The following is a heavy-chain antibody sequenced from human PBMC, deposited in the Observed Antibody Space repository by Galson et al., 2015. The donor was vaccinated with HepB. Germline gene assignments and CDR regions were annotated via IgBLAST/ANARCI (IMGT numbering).Heavy chain of an antibody. V-gene: IGHV1-69*04. J-gene: IGHJ6*02. D-gene: IGHD2-2*01. CDR2: IIPILGIA. CDR1: GGTFSSYT. CDR3: ARDPRPPAAAGSLGMDV. Sequence: SVKVSCKASGGTFSSYTISWVRQAPGQGLEWMGRIIPILGIANYAQKFQGRVTITADKSTSTAYMELSSLRSEDTAVYYCARDPRPPAAAGSLGMDVWGQGTTVTVSS.